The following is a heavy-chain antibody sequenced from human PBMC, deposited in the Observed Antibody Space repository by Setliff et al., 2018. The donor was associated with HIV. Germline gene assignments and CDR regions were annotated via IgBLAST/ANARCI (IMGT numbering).Heavy chain of an antibody. V-gene: IGHV4-39*01. J-gene: IGHJ6*03. D-gene: IGHD2-2*01. CDR2: IYYSGST. CDR1: GGSISSDYYF. CDR3: ARTKDCSSSSCPGTHHYYYMDV. Sequence: PSETLSLTCTVSGGSISSDYYFWGWIRQPSGKGLEWIGTIYYSGSTYFNPSLKSRLTISVDTSKNPFSLKLSSVTAADTAVYYCARTKDCSSSSCPGTHHYYYMDVWGKGTTGTVS.